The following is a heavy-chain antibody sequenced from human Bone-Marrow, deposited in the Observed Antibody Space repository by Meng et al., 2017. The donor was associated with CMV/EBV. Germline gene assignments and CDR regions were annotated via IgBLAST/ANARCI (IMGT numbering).Heavy chain of an antibody. V-gene: IGHV4-34*01. CDR2: INHSGST. CDR3: ARVGSGSYYVSAAVDY. Sequence: SETMSLTCAVYGGSFSGYYWSWNRQPPGKGLEWIGEINHSGSTNYNPSLKSRVTISVDTSKNQFSLKLSSVTAADTAVYYCARVGSGSYYVSAAVDYWGQGTLVTVSS. D-gene: IGHD1-26*01. CDR1: GGSFSGYY. J-gene: IGHJ4*02.